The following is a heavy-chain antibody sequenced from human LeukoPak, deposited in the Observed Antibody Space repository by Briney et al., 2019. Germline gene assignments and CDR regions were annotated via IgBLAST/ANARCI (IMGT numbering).Heavy chain of an antibody. Sequence: EASVKVSCKASGYTFTGYYMHWVRQAPGQGLEWMGWINPNSGGTNYAQKFQGRVTMTRDTSISTVYMELSGLTSDDTAVYYCARVGGSGRSNPYFFDYWGQGTLVTVSS. V-gene: IGHV1-2*02. CDR3: ARVGGSGRSNPYFFDY. D-gene: IGHD3-10*01. CDR2: INPNSGGT. J-gene: IGHJ4*02. CDR1: GYTFTGYY.